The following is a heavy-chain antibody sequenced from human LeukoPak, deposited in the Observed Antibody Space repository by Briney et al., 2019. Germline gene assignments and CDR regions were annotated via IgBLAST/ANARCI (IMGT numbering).Heavy chain of an antibody. J-gene: IGHJ6*03. CDR3: ARDLPGYYYYYMDV. CDR1: GYTFTTYY. V-gene: IGHV1-46*01. Sequence: GASVKVSCKASGYTFTTYYMHWVRQAPGQGLEWMGIINPSGGSTTYAQKFQGRVTITRDTSTSTAYMELRSLRSDDTAVYYCARDLPGYYYYYMDVWGKGTTVTVSS. CDR2: INPSGGST.